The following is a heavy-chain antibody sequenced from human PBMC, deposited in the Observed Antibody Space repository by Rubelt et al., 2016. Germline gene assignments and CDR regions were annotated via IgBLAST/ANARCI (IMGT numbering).Heavy chain of an antibody. Sequence: QVQLVQSGAEVKKPGSSVKVSCKASGGTFSSYAISWVRQAPGQGLEWMGGIIPIFGTANYGQMFQGRVTITADESTSPAYMGLSSLRSEDTAVYYCARLEDTATGEDYWGQGTLVTVSS. CDR1: GGTFSSYA. CDR3: ARLEDTATGEDY. V-gene: IGHV1-69*01. D-gene: IGHD5-18*01. CDR2: IIPIFGTA. J-gene: IGHJ4*02.